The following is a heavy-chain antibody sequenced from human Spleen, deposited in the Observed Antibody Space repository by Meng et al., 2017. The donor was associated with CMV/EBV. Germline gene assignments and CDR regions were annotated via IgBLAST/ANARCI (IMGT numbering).Heavy chain of an antibody. CDR2: ISYDGSNK. CDR3: ARDDRWHAGYYYYGMDV. V-gene: IGHV3-30-3*01. J-gene: IGHJ6*02. D-gene: IGHD3-10*01. Sequence: LSLTCAASGFTFSSYAMHWVRQAPGKGLEWVAVISYDGSNKYYADSVKGRFTISRDNSKNTLYLQMNSLRAEDTAVYYCARDDRWHAGYYYYGMDVWGQGTTVTVSS. CDR1: GFTFSSYA.